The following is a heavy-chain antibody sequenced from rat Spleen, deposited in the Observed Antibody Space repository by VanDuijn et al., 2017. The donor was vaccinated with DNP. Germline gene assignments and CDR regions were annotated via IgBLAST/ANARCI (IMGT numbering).Heavy chain of an antibody. CDR3: VRGSLDH. V-gene: IGHV5-7*01. CDR2: ISYDGRST. CDR1: GFTFSDYN. Sequence: EVQLVESGGGLVQPGRSLKLSCAASGFTFSDYNMAWVRQAPKKGLEWVATISYDGRSTDYRDSVKGRFTTSRDNAKSSLYLQMDSLRSEDTATYYCVRGSLDHWGQGVMVTVTS. J-gene: IGHJ2*01.